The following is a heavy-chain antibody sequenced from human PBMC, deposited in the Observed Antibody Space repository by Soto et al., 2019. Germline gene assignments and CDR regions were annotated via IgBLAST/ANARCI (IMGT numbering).Heavy chain of an antibody. CDR3: ARASITNYFDL. V-gene: IGHV1-46*01. Sequence: QVQLMQSGAEVKKPGASVKISCKASGYTFTSNYLHWVRQAPGQGPEWMGIIDPSTGTTDYSQRFRGRVTRTRDTSTTTGYMQLGSLKSDDMAVYYCARASITNYFDLWGQGNLVTVSS. J-gene: IGHJ4*02. D-gene: IGHD1-20*01. CDR1: GYTFTSNY. CDR2: IDPSTGTT.